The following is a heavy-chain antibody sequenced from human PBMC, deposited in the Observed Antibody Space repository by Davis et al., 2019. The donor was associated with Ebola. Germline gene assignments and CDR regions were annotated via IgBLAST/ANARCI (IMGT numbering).Heavy chain of an antibody. CDR2: IDPSDSYT. CDR3: ARRGSRRSVYTDY. Sequence: GGSLRLSCKGSGYSFTSYWISWVRQMPGKGLEWMGRIDPSDSYTNYSPSFQGHVTISADKSISTAYLQWSSLKASDTAMYYCARRGSRRSVYTDYWGQGTLVTVSS. V-gene: IGHV5-10-1*01. J-gene: IGHJ4*02. D-gene: IGHD5-18*01. CDR1: GYSFTSYW.